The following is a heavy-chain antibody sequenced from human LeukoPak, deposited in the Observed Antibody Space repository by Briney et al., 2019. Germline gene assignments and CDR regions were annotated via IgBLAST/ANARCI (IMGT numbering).Heavy chain of an antibody. CDR2: ISVYNGNT. D-gene: IGHD6-13*01. Sequence: ASVKVSCKVSTYTFSRYSISWVRQAPGQGPEWMGWISVYNGNTNFAQKFQGRLTMPTDTSTSTAYLELTSLRSDDTAVYYCALSPSSSWRPLDYRGQGTLVTVSS. CDR3: ALSPSSSWRPLDY. J-gene: IGHJ4*02. V-gene: IGHV1-18*04. CDR1: TYTFSRYS.